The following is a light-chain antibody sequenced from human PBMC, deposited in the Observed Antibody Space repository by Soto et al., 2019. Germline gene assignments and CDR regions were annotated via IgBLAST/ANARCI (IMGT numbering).Light chain of an antibody. V-gene: IGKV3-15*01. J-gene: IGKJ5*01. CDR3: QQYGTSEII. Sequence: EIAMSQSPDTLSVSPGDRATLSCRASQSVSSYLAWYQQKPGQGPRVLIYGASTRATGIPARFSGSGSGTEFTLTISSLEPEDFAVYYCQQYGTSEIIFGQGTRLAIK. CDR2: GAS. CDR1: QSVSSY.